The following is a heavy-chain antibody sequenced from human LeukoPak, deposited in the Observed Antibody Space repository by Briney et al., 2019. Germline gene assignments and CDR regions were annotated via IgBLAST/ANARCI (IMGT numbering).Heavy chain of an antibody. CDR3: AKDLAVVPAAIDY. Sequence: GGSLRLSSAASRFTFSSYAMSWVRQAPGKGLEWVTAISGSGGSTYYADSVKGRFTTARDNSKNTLYLQMNSLRAEDTAVYYCAKDLAVVPAAIDYWGQGTLVTVSS. J-gene: IGHJ4*02. D-gene: IGHD2-2*01. CDR2: ISGSGGST. CDR1: RFTFSSYA. V-gene: IGHV3-23*01.